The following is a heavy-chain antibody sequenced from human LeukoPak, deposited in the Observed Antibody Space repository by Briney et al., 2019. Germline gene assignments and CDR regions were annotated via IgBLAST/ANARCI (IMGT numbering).Heavy chain of an antibody. Sequence: GASVKVSCKASGYTFTDYYMHWVRQAPGQGLEWMGWINPNSGDTNYAQKFQGRVTMTRDTSSSSAYMDLSRLRSDDTAVYYCARGGFQYYYDSSGYRDAFDIWGQGTMVTVSS. CDR3: ARGGFQYYYDSSGYRDAFDI. CDR1: GYTFTDYY. CDR2: INPNSGDT. J-gene: IGHJ3*02. D-gene: IGHD3-22*01. V-gene: IGHV1-2*02.